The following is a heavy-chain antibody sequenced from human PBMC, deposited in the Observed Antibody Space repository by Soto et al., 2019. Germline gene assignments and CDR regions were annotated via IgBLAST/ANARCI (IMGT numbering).Heavy chain of an antibody. D-gene: IGHD2-2*01. CDR1: GYSFTSYA. V-gene: IGHV1-3*01. CDR2: IKAGNGNT. Sequence: QVQLVQSGAEVKKPGASVKVSCKASGYSFTSYAMHWVRQAPGQRLEWMGWIKAGNGNTKYSQKFQGRVNSTRDTPASTGYMELSSLRSDDTAVYCCARERCSSTCCGGNCDYWGQGRLITVSS. CDR3: ARERCSSTCCGGNCDY. J-gene: IGHJ4*02.